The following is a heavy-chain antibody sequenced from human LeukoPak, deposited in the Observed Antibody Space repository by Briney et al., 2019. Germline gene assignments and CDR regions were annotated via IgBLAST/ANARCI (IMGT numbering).Heavy chain of an antibody. V-gene: IGHV1-69*13. D-gene: IGHD6-13*01. Sequence: ASVKVSCKASGGTFSSYAISWVRQAPGQGLEWMGRIIPIFGTANYAQKFQGRVTITADESTSTAYMELSSLRSEDTAVYYCATKGIAAAGTGYWGQGTLVTVSS. J-gene: IGHJ4*02. CDR3: ATKGIAAAGTGY. CDR1: GGTFSSYA. CDR2: IIPIFGTA.